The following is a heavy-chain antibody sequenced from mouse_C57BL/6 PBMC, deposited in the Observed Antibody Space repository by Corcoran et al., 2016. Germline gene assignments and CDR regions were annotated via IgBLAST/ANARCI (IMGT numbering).Heavy chain of an antibody. D-gene: IGHD1-1*02. Sequence: EVQLVESGGGLIQPGGSLRLSCAASGFTVSSNYMSWVRKAPGKGLEWDSVIYSVGSTDYADSVKGRFTIARDKSKNMRDLQMNSLRAEDTAVYYCATSDENNYYGSDYYMDVWCKGTTVTVSS. CDR1: GFTVSSNY. CDR3: ATSDENNYYGSDYYMDV. CDR2: IYSVGST. V-gene: IGHV5-6-5*01. J-gene: IGHJ1*03.